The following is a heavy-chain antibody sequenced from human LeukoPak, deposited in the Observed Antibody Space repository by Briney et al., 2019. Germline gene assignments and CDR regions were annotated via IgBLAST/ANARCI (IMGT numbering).Heavy chain of an antibody. J-gene: IGHJ4*02. CDR1: GFTFSSYA. V-gene: IGHV3-23*01. CDR3: ARDSCLIKTCLDY. CDR2: ISGSGGST. Sequence: GGSLRLSCAASGFTFSSYAMSWVRQAPGKGLEWVSAISGSGGSTYYADSVKGRSTISRDKSKSTMYLQIDTLRAEDTAVYYCARDSCLIKTCLDYWGQGTLVTVSS. D-gene: IGHD3-10*01.